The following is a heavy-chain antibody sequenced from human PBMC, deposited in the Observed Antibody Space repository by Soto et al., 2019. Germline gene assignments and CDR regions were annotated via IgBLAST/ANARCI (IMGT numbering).Heavy chain of an antibody. V-gene: IGHV3-23*01. CDR3: AKDGQWLAHYYFDY. Sequence: GESLKISCAASGFTFSSYAMSWVRQAPGKGLEWVSAISGSGGSTYYADSVKGRFTISRDNSKNTLYLQMNSLRAEDTAVYYCAKDGQWLAHYYFDYWGQGTLVTVSS. D-gene: IGHD6-19*01. J-gene: IGHJ4*02. CDR1: GFTFSSYA. CDR2: ISGSGGST.